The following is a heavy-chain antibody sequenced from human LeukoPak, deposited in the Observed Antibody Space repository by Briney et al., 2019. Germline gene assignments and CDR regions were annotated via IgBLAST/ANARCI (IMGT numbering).Heavy chain of an antibody. D-gene: IGHD2-2*01. CDR3: ARLVGPQYYYYMDV. CDR1: GDSFTSYW. V-gene: IGHV5-51*01. Sequence: GEALKISCKGSGDSFTSYWIGWLRQMPGKGLECMGIIYPGDSDTRYSPAFQGQVTVSADKSISTAYLQWTSLKASDTAMYYCARLVGPQYYYYMDVWGKGTTVTISS. J-gene: IGHJ6*03. CDR2: IYPGDSDT.